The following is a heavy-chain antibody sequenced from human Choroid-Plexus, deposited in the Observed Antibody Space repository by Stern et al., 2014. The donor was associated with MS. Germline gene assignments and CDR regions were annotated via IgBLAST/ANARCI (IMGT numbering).Heavy chain of an antibody. CDR2: VSYDGSNK. J-gene: IGHJ4*02. D-gene: IGHD2/OR15-2a*01. V-gene: IGHV3-30*18. CDR1: GFTFGSWA. CDR3: AKDRQYLTYXXDH. Sequence: VQLVESGGGVVQPGRPLRLSCVASGFTFGSWAMHWVRQAPGKGLEGVAGVSYDGSNKYYADSVKGRFTISRDNSQNTLYMQMSSLRPEDTAVYYCAKDRQYLTYXXDHWGQGSLVTVSS.